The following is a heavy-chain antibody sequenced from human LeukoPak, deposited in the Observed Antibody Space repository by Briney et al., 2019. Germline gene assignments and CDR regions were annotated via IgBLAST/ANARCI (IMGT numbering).Heavy chain of an antibody. CDR1: GGSISSYY. CDR2: IYTSGST. V-gene: IGHV4-4*07. Sequence: SETLSLTCTVSGGSISSYYWSWIRQPAGKGLEWIGRIYTSGSTNYNPSLKSRVTISVDTSKNQFSLKLSSVTAADTAVYYCARNPPEVYYYYYMDVWGKGTTVTVSS. J-gene: IGHJ6*03. CDR3: ARNPPEVYYYYYMDV.